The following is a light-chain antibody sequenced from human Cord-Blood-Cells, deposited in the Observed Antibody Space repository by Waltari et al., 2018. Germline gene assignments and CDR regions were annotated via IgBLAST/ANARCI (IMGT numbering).Light chain of an antibody. J-gene: IGKJ1*01. CDR3: QQYNNWPPART. V-gene: IGKV3D-15*01. Sequence: EIVMTQSPATLSVSPGERATLSCRASQSVSSNLAWYQQKPGQAPRRLIYGASTRATGIPARFSGSGSGTEFTLTISSLQSEDFAVYDCQQYNNWPPARTFGQGTKVEIK. CDR1: QSVSSN. CDR2: GAS.